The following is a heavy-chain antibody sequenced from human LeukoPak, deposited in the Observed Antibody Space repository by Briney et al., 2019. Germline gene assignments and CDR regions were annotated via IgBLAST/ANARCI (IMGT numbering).Heavy chain of an antibody. CDR1: GFTFSSYS. CDR2: ISSSSSYI. J-gene: IGHJ6*02. CDR3: ARIPTYYDLVGERYYYYGMDV. V-gene: IGHV3-21*01. Sequence: GGSLRLSCAASGFTFSSYSMNWVRQAPGKGLEWVSSISSSSSYIYYADSVKGRFTISRDNAKNSLYLQMNSLRAEDTAVYYCARIPTYYDLVGERYYYYGMDVWGQGTTVTVSS. D-gene: IGHD3-3*01.